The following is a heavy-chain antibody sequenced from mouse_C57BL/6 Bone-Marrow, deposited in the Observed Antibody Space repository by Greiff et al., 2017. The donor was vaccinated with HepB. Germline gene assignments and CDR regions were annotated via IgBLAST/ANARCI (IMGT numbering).Heavy chain of an antibody. CDR2: ISYDGSN. CDR1: GYSITSGYY. CDR3: AREGLYYYGSLWYFDV. J-gene: IGHJ1*03. V-gene: IGHV3-6*01. Sequence: EVQLHESGPGLVKPSQSLSLTCSVTGYSITSGYYWNWIRQFPGNKLEWMGYISYDGSNNYNPSLKNRISITRDTSKNQFFLKLNSVTTEDTATYYCAREGLYYYGSLWYFDVWGTGTTVTVSS. D-gene: IGHD1-1*01.